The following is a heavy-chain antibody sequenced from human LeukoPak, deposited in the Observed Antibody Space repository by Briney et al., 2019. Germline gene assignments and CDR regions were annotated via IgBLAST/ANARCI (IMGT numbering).Heavy chain of an antibody. D-gene: IGHD3-10*01. CDR3: VRDTYHYTSGSWNDVFDI. CDR1: GGALSTYY. Sequence: PSETLSLTCTVSGGALSTYYWSWVRQTPGRGLEWIGHIYYTGSANYNPSLRSRLTISIDASKNQVSLHLSSVTAADTAVYYCVRDTYHYTSGSWNDVFDIWGQGTMVTVSS. V-gene: IGHV4-59*01. CDR2: IYYTGSA. J-gene: IGHJ3*02.